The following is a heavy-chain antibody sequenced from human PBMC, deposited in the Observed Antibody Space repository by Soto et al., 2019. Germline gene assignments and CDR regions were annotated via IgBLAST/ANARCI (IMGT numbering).Heavy chain of an antibody. V-gene: IGHV3-9*01. CDR2: ISWNSGSI. D-gene: IGHD3-10*01. Sequence: EVQLVESGGGLVQPGRSLRLSCAASGFTFDDYAMHWVRQAPGKALEWVSGISWNSGSIGYAASAKARFTTSRVNAKNCLYLQMISLRAEDTALYYCARDGRITMVRGVITKSSGFDYWGQGTLVTVSS. J-gene: IGHJ4*02. CDR1: GFTFDDYA. CDR3: ARDGRITMVRGVITKSSGFDY.